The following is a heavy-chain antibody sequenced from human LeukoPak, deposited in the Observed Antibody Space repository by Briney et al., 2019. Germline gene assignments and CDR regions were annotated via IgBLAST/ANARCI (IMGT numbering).Heavy chain of an antibody. CDR1: GFTFSNYW. CDR2: IKQDGSEK. J-gene: IGHJ6*03. Sequence: PGGSLRLSCAASGFTFSNYWLTWVRQAPGQGLECVANIKQDGSEKHYVDSVKGRFTISRDNAKNSLYLQMNSLRAEDTAVYYCARCTRCYYYYYYMDVWGKGTTVTVSS. D-gene: IGHD2-2*01. CDR3: ARCTRCYYYYYYMDV. V-gene: IGHV3-7*03.